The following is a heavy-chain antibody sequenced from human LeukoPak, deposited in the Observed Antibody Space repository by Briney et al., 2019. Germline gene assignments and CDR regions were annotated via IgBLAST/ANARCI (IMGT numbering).Heavy chain of an antibody. CDR2: IYPGDSDT. J-gene: IGHJ4*02. Sequence: GESLKISCKGSGYSFTSYWIGWVRQMPGKGLEWMGIIYPGDSDTRYSPSFRGQVTISADKSINTAYLQWSSLKASDTAMYYCARHVLHSSGWYDYWGQGTLVTVSS. CDR1: GYSFTSYW. D-gene: IGHD6-19*01. CDR3: ARHVLHSSGWYDY. V-gene: IGHV5-51*01.